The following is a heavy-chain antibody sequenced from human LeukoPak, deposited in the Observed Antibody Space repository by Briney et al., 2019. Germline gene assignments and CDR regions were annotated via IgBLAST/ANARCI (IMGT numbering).Heavy chain of an antibody. J-gene: IGHJ4*02. CDR1: GGSFSGYY. CDR2: INHSGST. D-gene: IGHD3-22*01. CDR3: ARRSHNYYDSSGYFGY. Sequence: SETLSLTCAVYGGSFSGYYWSWIRQPPGKGLEWIWEINHSGSTNYNPSLKSRVTISVDTYKNQFSLKLSSVTAADTAVYYCARRSHNYYDSSGYFGYWGQGTLVTVSS. V-gene: IGHV4-34*01.